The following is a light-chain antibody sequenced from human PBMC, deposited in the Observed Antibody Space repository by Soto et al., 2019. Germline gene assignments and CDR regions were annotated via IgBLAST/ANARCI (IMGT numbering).Light chain of an antibody. J-gene: IGLJ3*02. CDR1: NRDVGSYNL. Sequence: HSVLTQPASVSGSPGQSITIACTGTNRDVGSYNLVSWYQQRPGEAPKLIISEVRNRPSGISYRFTGSKSGNTASLTISGLQAEDEADYYCSSYTTTSTLVFGGGTKVTVL. CDR2: EVR. V-gene: IGLV2-14*01. CDR3: SSYTTTSTLV.